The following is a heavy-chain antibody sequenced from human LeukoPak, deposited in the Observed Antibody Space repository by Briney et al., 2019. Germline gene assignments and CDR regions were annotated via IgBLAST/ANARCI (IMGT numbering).Heavy chain of an antibody. CDR3: AKVGYGDLDQ. D-gene: IGHD4-17*01. CDR2: ISGPGEFT. CDR1: GFMFSSYA. Sequence: GGSLRLSCAASGFMFSSYAMTWVRQAPGKGLKWVSSISGPGEFTYYAESVKGRCTISRDNPENTVYLQMNRLRVDDTAVYYCAKVGYGDLDQWGQGTLVPVSS. J-gene: IGHJ1*01. V-gene: IGHV3-23*01.